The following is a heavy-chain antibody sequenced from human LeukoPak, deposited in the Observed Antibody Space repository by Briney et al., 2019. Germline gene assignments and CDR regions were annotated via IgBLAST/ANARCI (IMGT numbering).Heavy chain of an antibody. CDR2: INPNSGGT. CDR3: ARGSGYDFRAFDI. CDR1: GYTFIGYY. J-gene: IGHJ3*02. Sequence: ASVKVSCKASGYTFIGYYLHWLRQAPGQGPEWMGWINPNSGGTNYSGKFQGRVTMTRDTSISTAYMELSRLRSDDTAVYYCARGSGYDFRAFDIWGQGTMVTVSS. D-gene: IGHD5-12*01. V-gene: IGHV1-2*02.